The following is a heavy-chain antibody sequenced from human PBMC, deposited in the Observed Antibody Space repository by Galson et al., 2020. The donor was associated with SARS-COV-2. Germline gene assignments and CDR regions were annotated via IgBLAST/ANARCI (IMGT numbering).Heavy chain of an antibody. CDR1: GYTFIDYY. Sequence: ASVKVSCKASGYTFIDYYLHWVRQAPGQGLEWMGIIQPTGGGTNYAQTFQGRVTMTRDTSTSTVYMELSSLSFEDTAVYYCVRMNHYYGSWGEFDYWGQGSLVTVSS. D-gene: IGHD3-10*01. V-gene: IGHV1-46*01. CDR2: IQPTGGGT. CDR3: VRMNHYYGSWGEFDY. J-gene: IGHJ4*02.